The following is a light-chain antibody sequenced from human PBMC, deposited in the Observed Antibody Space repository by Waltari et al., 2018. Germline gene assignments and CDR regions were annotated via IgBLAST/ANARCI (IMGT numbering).Light chain of an antibody. V-gene: IGKV3-11*01. Sequence: DIVLTQSPATLSLSPGERATLSCRASQSVGRYLAWYQQKPGKAPRLLYYNTSNRATGVPARFTASGSETDFMLTISSLDPEDFAVYYCQQRGNWPLTFGGRTKVEIK. CDR2: NTS. CDR1: QSVGRY. CDR3: QQRGNWPLT. J-gene: IGKJ4*01.